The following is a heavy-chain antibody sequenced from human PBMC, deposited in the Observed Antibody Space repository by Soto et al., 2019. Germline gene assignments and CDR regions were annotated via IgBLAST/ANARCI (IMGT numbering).Heavy chain of an antibody. V-gene: IGHV3-48*02. D-gene: IGHD6-19*01. Sequence: PGGSLRLSFAASGFTFNIYSMNWVRQAPGKGLEWVSYITSDTATIHYADSVRGRFTISRDNAENSLFLQMNSLRDEDTAAYYCARSVAGHFDYWGQGALVTVSS. CDR3: ARSVAGHFDY. CDR1: GFTFNIYS. CDR2: ITSDTATI. J-gene: IGHJ4*02.